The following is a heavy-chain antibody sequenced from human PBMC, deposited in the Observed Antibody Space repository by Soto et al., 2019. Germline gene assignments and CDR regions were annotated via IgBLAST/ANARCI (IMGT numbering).Heavy chain of an antibody. CDR3: ARPYEDRSGYYRWYFDY. D-gene: IGHD3-22*01. V-gene: IGHV1-69*06. Sequence: QVQLVQSGAEVKKPGSSVTLSCKASGDSCNTFAVTWVRQAPGQGRAWMGGIIPNFDTPNYAQKFQGRVTIIADKSTSTPYMELSSLRSEDKSVYYCARPYEDRSGYYRWYFDYWGQGTLVTVSS. CDR1: GDSCNTFA. CDR2: IIPNFDTP. J-gene: IGHJ4*02.